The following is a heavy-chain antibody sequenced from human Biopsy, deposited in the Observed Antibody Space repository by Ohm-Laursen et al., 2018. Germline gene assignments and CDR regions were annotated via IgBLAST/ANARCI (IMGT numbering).Heavy chain of an antibody. Sequence: SLRLSCTASGFTFSSYGMHWVRQAPGKGLEWVSLISNDGDIKYSADSMEGRFTISRDNSRNTLFLQMNSLRVEDTAVYYCAGGPSGVATIGRGQGTLVTVSS. D-gene: IGHD5-24*01. CDR2: ISNDGDIK. CDR3: AGGPSGVATIG. CDR1: GFTFSSYG. J-gene: IGHJ4*02. V-gene: IGHV3-33*08.